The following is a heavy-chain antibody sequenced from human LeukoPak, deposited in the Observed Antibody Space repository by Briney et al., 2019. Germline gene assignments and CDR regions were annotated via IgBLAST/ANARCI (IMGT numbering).Heavy chain of an antibody. D-gene: IGHD1-26*01. Sequence: GGSLRLSCAASGFAVTSTYMIWVRQAPGTGLEWVSVMYAGATTFYSHSVKGRFTISRDNSKNTLHLQMNSLRAEDTAVYFCAKFSGRHYLDPFDLWGQGTMVMVSS. CDR3: AKFSGRHYLDPFDL. CDR2: MYAGATT. J-gene: IGHJ3*01. CDR1: GFAVTSTY. V-gene: IGHV3-53*01.